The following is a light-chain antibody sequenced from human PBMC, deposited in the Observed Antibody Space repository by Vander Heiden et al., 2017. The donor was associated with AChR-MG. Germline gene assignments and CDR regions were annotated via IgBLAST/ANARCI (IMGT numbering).Light chain of an antibody. J-gene: IGLJ3*02. V-gene: IGLV4-69*01. CDR1: SGHSSYT. CDR2: VNSDGRH. CDR3: QTWGSGIHV. Sequence: QLVLTQPPSASASLGAPVKLTCTLSSGHSSYTIAWHQQQPEEGPRYLMKVNSDGRHTKGDGIPDRFSGSSSGAERYLTISSLQSEDEADYYCQTWGSGIHVFGGGTKLTVL.